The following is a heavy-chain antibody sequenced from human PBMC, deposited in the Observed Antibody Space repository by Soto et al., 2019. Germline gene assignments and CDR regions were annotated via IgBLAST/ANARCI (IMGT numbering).Heavy chain of an antibody. J-gene: IGHJ3*02. CDR2: ISYDGSNK. V-gene: IGHV3-30*03. D-gene: IGHD3-10*01. CDR3: AGYNQKTDAFDI. CDR1: GFTFSSYG. Sequence: QVQLVESGGGVVQPGRSLRLSCAASGFTFSSYGMHWVRQAPGKGLEWVAVISYDGSNKYYADSVKGRFTISRDNSKNTLYLQMNSLRAEDTAVYYCAGYNQKTDAFDIWGQGTMVTVS.